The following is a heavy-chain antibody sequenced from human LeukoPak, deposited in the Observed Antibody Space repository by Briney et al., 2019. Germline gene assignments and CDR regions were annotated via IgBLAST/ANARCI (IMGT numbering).Heavy chain of an antibody. Sequence: PSETLSLTCAVSGYSISRGYYWGWIRQPPGKGLEWIGSIYTSGSTNYNPSLKSRVTISVDTSKNQFSLKLSSVTAADTAVYYCARDAPQGWFDPWGQGTLVTVSS. CDR2: IYTSGST. CDR1: GYSISRGYY. V-gene: IGHV4-38-2*02. J-gene: IGHJ5*02. CDR3: ARDAPQGWFDP.